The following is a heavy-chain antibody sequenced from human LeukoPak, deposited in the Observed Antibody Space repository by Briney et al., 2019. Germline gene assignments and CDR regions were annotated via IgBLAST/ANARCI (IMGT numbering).Heavy chain of an antibody. J-gene: IGHJ2*01. D-gene: IGHD4-17*01. CDR3: ARENDYGDFSYWYFDL. Sequence: ASETLSLTCAVYGGSFSGYYWSWIRQPPGKGLEWIGYIYYSGSTNYNPSLKSRVTISVDTSKNQFSLKLSSVTAADTAVYYCARENDYGDFSYWYFDLWGRGTLVTVSS. V-gene: IGHV4-59*01. CDR2: IYYSGST. CDR1: GGSFSGYY.